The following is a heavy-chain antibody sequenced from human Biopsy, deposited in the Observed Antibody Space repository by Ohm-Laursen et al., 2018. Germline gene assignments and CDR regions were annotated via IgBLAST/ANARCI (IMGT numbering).Heavy chain of an antibody. CDR2: ISWNSGSV. CDR1: GFTFENYA. D-gene: IGHD6-19*01. V-gene: IGHV3-9*01. CDR3: AKASGYSSGWPIDY. J-gene: IGHJ4*02. Sequence: SLRLSCSASGFTFENYAMNWVRQAPGKGLEWVSGISWNSGSVVYADSVKGRFTISRDNAKNSLYLQMHCLRAEDTAFYYCAKASGYSSGWPIDYWGQGNLVTVSS.